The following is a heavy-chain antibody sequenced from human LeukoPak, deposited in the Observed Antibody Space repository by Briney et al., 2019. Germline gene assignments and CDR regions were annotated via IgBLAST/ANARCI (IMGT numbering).Heavy chain of an antibody. CDR3: ARGRRLRGYRSFAY. D-gene: IGHD3-16*01. J-gene: IGHJ4*02. Sequence: PSETLSLTCAVSGGSFSGYYWSWIRQPPGKGLEWMGEINHSGSTNYNPSLKSRVTISVDTSKNQFSLKRSCVTAADTAVYYCARGRRLRGYRSFAYWGEGTLVTVSS. V-gene: IGHV4-34*01. CDR2: INHSGST. CDR1: GGSFSGYY.